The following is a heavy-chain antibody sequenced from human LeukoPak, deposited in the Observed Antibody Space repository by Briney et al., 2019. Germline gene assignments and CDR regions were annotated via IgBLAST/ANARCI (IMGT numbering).Heavy chain of an antibody. D-gene: IGHD5-18*01. Sequence: PSQTLSLTSTVPGGSISRGGYYWSWIRQPPGEGLEWLGYIYHSGSTYYNPSLKSRVTISVDRSKNQFSLELSSVTAADTAVYYCARGYSYGSSYWFDPWGQGTLVTVSS. CDR1: GGSISRGGYY. V-gene: IGHV4-30-2*01. CDR2: IYHSGST. CDR3: ARGYSYGSSYWFDP. J-gene: IGHJ5*02.